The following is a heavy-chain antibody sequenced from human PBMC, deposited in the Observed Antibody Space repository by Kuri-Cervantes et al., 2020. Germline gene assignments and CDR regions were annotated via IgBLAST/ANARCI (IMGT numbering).Heavy chain of an antibody. V-gene: IGHV4-34*01. J-gene: IGHJ6*02. CDR2: INHSGST. Sequence: SQTLSLTCAVYGGSFSGYYWSWIRQPPGKGLEWIGEINHSGSTNYNPSLKSRVTTSVDTSKNQFSLKLSSVTAADTAVYYCARSIVVVVAATPGYYYYGMDVWGQGTTVTVSS. CDR3: ARSIVVVVAATPGYYYYGMDV. D-gene: IGHD2-15*01. CDR1: GGSFSGYY.